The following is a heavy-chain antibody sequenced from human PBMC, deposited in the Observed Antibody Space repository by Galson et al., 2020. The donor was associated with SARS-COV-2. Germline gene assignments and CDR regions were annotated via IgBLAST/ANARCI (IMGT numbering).Heavy chain of an antibody. CDR2: LSYDGSNK. V-gene: IGHV3-30*01. CDR3: ARDVNEYYDSRGYYSDSGLDY. D-gene: IGHD3-22*01. J-gene: IGHJ4*02. Sequence: SPKIHCAASGFIFSSYAMLWVRQAPGKGLEWVAVLSYDGSNKYYADSVQGRFTIPRDNPKNTLYLQMNSLRAENTAVYHWARDVNEYYDSRGYYSDSGLDYWGQGTLVTVSS. CDR1: GFIFSSYA.